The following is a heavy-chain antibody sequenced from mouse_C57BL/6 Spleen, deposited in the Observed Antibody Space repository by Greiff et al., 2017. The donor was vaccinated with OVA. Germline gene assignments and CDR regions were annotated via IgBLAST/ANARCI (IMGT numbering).Heavy chain of an antibody. CDR3: TTNYGNYDY. CDR1: GFNIKDDY. J-gene: IGHJ2*01. Sequence: EVQLQQSGAELVRPGASVKLSCTASGFNIKDDYMHWVKQRPEQGLEWIGWIDPENGDTEYASKFQGKATITADTSSNTAYLQLSSLTSEDTAVYYCTTNYGNYDYWGKGTTLTVSS. CDR2: IDPENGDT. D-gene: IGHD2-1*01. V-gene: IGHV14-4*01.